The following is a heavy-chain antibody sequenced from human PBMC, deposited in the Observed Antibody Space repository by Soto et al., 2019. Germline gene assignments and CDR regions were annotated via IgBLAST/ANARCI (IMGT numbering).Heavy chain of an antibody. V-gene: IGHV3-7*01. D-gene: IGHD6-19*01. J-gene: IGHJ4*02. CDR2: IKPDGSER. CDR1: GFTFSTFW. Sequence: EVQLVESGGGLVQPGGSLRLSCAASGFTFSTFWMSWVRQAPGGGLEWVAGIKPDGSERGHVDSVEGRFTISRDNAMNSLYLQMNCLRTEDTAVYYCARVRGWYTFDYGGQGSMVTVSS. CDR3: ARVRGWYTFDY.